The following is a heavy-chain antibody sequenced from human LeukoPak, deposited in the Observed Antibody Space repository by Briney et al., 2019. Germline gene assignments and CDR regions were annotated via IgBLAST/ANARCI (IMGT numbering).Heavy chain of an antibody. Sequence: GGSLRLSCAASGFTVSSNYMSWFRQAPGKGPEWVSTIYSSGSTYYGDSVKGRFTISRDNSKNTLYLQMNGLRAEDTAVYYCVRYVIASSGEFWGQGTLVTVSS. CDR1: GFTVSSNY. D-gene: IGHD3-10*01. CDR3: VRYVIASSGEF. J-gene: IGHJ4*02. V-gene: IGHV3-66*01. CDR2: IYSSGST.